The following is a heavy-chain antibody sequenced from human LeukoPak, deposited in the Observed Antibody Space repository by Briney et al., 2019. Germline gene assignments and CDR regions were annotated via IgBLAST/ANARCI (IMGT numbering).Heavy chain of an antibody. CDR2: ISSNS. CDR1: GFTFSDYY. D-gene: IGHD1-26*01. J-gene: IGHJ4*02. CDR3: ARGGGTYFSDY. Sequence: GGSLRLSCAASGFTFSDYYMSWIRQAPGKGLEWVSYISSNSDYADSVKGRFIISRDNAKNSLYLQMNSLRAEDTAAYFCARGGGTYFSDYWGQGTLVTVSS. V-gene: IGHV3-11*05.